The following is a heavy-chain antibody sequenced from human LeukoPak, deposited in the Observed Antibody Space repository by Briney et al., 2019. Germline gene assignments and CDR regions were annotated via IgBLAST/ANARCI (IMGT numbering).Heavy chain of an antibody. D-gene: IGHD6-19*01. CDR2: IYYSGST. CDR3: ARQTIGIAVAEFDY. J-gene: IGHJ4*02. V-gene: IGHV4-59*08. Sequence: SETLSLTCTVSGGSISSYYWSWIRQPPGKGLEWIGYIYYSGSTNYNPSLKSRVTISVDTSKNQFSLELSSVTAADTAVYYCARQTIGIAVAEFDYWGQGTLVTVSS. CDR1: GGSISSYY.